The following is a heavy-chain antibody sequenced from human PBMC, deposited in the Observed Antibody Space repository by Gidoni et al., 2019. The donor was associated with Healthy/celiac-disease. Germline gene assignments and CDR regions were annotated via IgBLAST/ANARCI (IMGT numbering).Heavy chain of an antibody. J-gene: IGHJ5*02. Sequence: QVQLVQSGAAVKKPGSSVKASCKASGGTFSSYAISWVRQAPGQGLSWMGGSIPIFGTANYAQKFQGRVTITADKSTSTAYMELSSLRSEDTAVYYCARDLQGLWMRVGWFDPWGEPWSPSPQ. CDR2: SIPIFGTA. CDR1: GGTFSSYA. D-gene: IGHD5-18*01. V-gene: IGHV1-69*06. CDR3: ARDLQGLWMRVGWFDP.